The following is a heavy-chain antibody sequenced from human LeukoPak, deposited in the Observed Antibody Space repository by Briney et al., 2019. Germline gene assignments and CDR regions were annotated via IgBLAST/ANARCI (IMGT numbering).Heavy chain of an antibody. D-gene: IGHD3-3*01. J-gene: IGHJ4*02. Sequence: GRSLRLSCAASGFTFSSYAMHWVRQAPGKGLEWVAVISYDGSNKYYADSVKGRFTISRDNAKNSLYLQMNSLRAEDTAVYYCARDDPIFGVVIDYWGQGTLVTVSS. CDR1: GFTFSSYA. CDR2: ISYDGSNK. CDR3: ARDDPIFGVVIDY. V-gene: IGHV3-30-3*01.